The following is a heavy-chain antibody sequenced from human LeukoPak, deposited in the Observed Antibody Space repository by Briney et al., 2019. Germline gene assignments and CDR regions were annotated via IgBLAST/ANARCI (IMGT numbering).Heavy chain of an antibody. CDR1: GYTFTDYY. V-gene: IGHV1-69-2*01. CDR3: GTIPVVVATKKYYYYYYMDV. D-gene: IGHD2-15*01. J-gene: IGHJ6*03. Sequence: ASVKVSCKASGYTFTDYYMHWVQQAPGKGLEWMGRVDPEDGETIYAEKFQGRVTITADTSTDTAYTELSSLRSEDTAVYYCGTIPVVVATKKYYYYYYMDVWGKGTTVTVSS. CDR2: VDPEDGET.